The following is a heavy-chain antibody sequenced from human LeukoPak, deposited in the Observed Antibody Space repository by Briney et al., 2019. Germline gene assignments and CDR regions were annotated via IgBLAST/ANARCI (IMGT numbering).Heavy chain of an antibody. J-gene: IGHJ5*02. V-gene: IGHV3-30*18. CDR2: ISYDGTNK. Sequence: GGSLRLSCAASGFTLSTYGMHWVRQAPGKGLEWVTIISYDGTNKYYADSVKGRFTISRDNSKNTLDLQMDSLRAEDTAVYYCAKDLAPHRDGSHHGADAWGQGTLVTVSS. CDR1: GFTLSTYG. D-gene: IGHD5-24*01. CDR3: AKDLAPHRDGSHHGADA.